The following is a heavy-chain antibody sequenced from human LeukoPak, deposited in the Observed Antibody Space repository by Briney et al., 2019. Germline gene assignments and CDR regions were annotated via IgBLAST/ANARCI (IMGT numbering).Heavy chain of an antibody. Sequence: GGSLRLSCAASGFTFSSYAMSWVRQAPGKGLEWVSAISGSGGSTYYADSVKGRFTISRDNSKNTLCLQMNSLRAEDTAVYYCAKIRSSSWYGYGVYWGQGTLVTVSS. CDR3: AKIRSSSWYGYGVY. J-gene: IGHJ4*02. CDR2: ISGSGGST. V-gene: IGHV3-23*01. CDR1: GFTFSSYA. D-gene: IGHD6-13*01.